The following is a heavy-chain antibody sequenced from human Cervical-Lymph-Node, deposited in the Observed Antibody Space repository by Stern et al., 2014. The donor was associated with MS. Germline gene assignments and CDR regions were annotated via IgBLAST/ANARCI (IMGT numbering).Heavy chain of an antibody. V-gene: IGHV4-31*03. CDR2: IYNSGAT. Sequence: QMQLVQSGPGLVKPSQTLSLTCTVSGDSITSGGHYWSWIRQHPGKGLEWIGYIYNSGATFYKPSLKGRVTISLDTSKNQFSLQLSSVTAADTAIYYCASRWSGTYYGQNWFDPWGQGILVTVST. D-gene: IGHD1-26*01. J-gene: IGHJ5*02. CDR3: ASRWSGTYYGQNWFDP. CDR1: GDSITSGGHY.